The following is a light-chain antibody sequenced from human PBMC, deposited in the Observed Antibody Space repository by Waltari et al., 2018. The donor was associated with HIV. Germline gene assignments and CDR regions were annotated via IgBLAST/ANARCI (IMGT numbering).Light chain of an antibody. CDR1: TGAVTSGYY. V-gene: IGLV7-43*01. J-gene: IGLJ3*02. CDR2: NIN. CDR3: LLYYGGAWV. Sequence: QTVVTQEPSLTVPPGGTVTLTCASSTGAVTSGYYPNWFQQKPGQAPRSLIYNINDKHSWTPPRFAGSLLGGKVALTLSGVQPEDEAEYHCLLYYGGAWVFGGGTKLTVL.